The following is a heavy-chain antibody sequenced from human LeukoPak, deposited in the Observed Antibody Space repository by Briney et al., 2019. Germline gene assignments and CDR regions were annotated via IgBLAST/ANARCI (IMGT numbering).Heavy chain of an antibody. CDR3: ARDRIVVVPAAIRPKPSVEYYMDV. Sequence: SVKVSCKASGGTFSSYAISWVRQAPGQGLEWMGGIIPIFGTANYAQKFQGRVTITADESTSTDYMELSSMRSEDTAVYYCARDRIVVVPAAIRPKPSVEYYMDVWGKGTTVTVSS. CDR2: IIPIFGTA. V-gene: IGHV1-69*01. CDR1: GGTFSSYA. J-gene: IGHJ6*03. D-gene: IGHD2-2*02.